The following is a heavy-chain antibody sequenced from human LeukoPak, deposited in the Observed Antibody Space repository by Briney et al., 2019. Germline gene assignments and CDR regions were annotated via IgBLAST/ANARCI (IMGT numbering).Heavy chain of an antibody. V-gene: IGHV1-2*02. J-gene: IGHJ4*02. D-gene: IGHD6-13*01. Sequence: ASLKLSCKASGYTFTGYYMRWVRQAPGQGLEWMGWINPNSGGTNYAQKFQGRVTMTRDTSISTAYMELSRLRSDDTAVYYCARGQMYSSLVYYWGQGTLVTVSS. CDR1: GYTFTGYY. CDR3: ARGQMYSSLVYY. CDR2: INPNSGGT.